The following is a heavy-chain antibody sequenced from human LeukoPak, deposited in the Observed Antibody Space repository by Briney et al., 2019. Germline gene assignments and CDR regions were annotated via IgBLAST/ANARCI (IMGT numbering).Heavy chain of an antibody. V-gene: IGHV3-48*01. CDR3: ARAIKPRIVGATTLDY. CDR2: ISSSSSTI. D-gene: IGHD1-26*01. J-gene: IGHJ4*02. Sequence: GGSLRLSCAASGLTFSSYSMNWVRQAPGKGLEWVSYISSSSSTIYYADSVKGRFTISRDNAKNSLYLQMNSLRAEDTAVYYCARAIKPRIVGATTLDYWGQGTLVTVSS. CDR1: GLTFSSYS.